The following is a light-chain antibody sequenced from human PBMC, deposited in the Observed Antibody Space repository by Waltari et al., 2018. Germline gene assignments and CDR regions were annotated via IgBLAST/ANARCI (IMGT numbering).Light chain of an antibody. CDR3: QQFNSYSWT. J-gene: IGKJ1*01. CDR2: RAS. CDR1: QNILRY. Sequence: DSHLTQSPSTLSASGGDRVTITYRASQNILRYLAWYQQKPGKAPELLIYRASNLQSGVPSRFSGSGSGTEFTLTISGLQPDDSATYYCQQFNSYSWTFGQGTKVEIK. V-gene: IGKV1-5*03.